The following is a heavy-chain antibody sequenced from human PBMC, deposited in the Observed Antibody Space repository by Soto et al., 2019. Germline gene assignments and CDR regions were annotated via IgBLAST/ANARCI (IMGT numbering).Heavy chain of an antibody. D-gene: IGHD3-16*01. CDR1: GYTFTSYG. J-gene: IGHJ6*02. Sequence: QVHLVQSGAEVKKPGASVKVSCKASGYTFTSYGISWVRQAPGQGLEWMGWISVNNGNTNYGQKLQGRVTMTTDTSTSTAYMELRSLRSDDTAVYYCARRGLSSLFYHYDVDVWGQGTTVTVS. CDR2: ISVNNGNT. V-gene: IGHV1-18*04. CDR3: ARRGLSSLFYHYDVDV.